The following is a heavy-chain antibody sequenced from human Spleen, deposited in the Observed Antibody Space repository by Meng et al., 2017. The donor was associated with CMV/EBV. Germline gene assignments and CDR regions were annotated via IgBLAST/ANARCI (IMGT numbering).Heavy chain of an antibody. CDR3: AGESSSWSFDY. V-gene: IGHV4-34*01. J-gene: IGHJ4*02. D-gene: IGHD6-13*01. CDR2: KNHSRGT. Sequence: LTCGVDGGSFRGCYWRRSRQPPERKLEWRREKNHSRGTNYNPSLKRRGTISVDTSKNKYSLKLSSVTAAETTVEYCAGESSSWSFDYWGQGTLVTVSS. CDR1: GGSFRGCY.